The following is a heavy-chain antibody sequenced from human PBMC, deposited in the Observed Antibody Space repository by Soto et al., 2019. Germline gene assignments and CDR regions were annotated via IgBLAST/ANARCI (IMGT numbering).Heavy chain of an antibody. V-gene: IGHV3-23*01. J-gene: IGHJ6*02. D-gene: IGHD1-1*01. CDR1: GFTFSSYA. CDR2: ISGSGGST. Sequence: GGSLRLSCAASGFTFSSYAMSWVRQAPGKGLEWVSAISGSGGSTYYADSVKGRFTISRDNSKNTLYLQMNSLRAEDTAVYYCAKGRVPRIYYYYGTDVWGQGTTVTVSS. CDR3: AKGRVPRIYYYYGTDV.